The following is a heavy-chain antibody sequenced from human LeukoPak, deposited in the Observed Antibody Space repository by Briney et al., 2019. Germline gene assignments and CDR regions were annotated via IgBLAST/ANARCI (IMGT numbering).Heavy chain of an antibody. V-gene: IGHV4-34*01. CDR3: ARGNILTGYCFDF. CDR1: GGSITGYY. CDR2: IHYTGAT. Sequence: SETLSLTCAVYGGSITGYYWSWIRQTPGRGLEWVGEIHYTGATSYNPSLKSRATISTDTSKNQFSLRLSSVTAADTAVYYCARGNILTGYCFDFWGQRALVTVSS. D-gene: IGHD3-9*01. J-gene: IGHJ4*02.